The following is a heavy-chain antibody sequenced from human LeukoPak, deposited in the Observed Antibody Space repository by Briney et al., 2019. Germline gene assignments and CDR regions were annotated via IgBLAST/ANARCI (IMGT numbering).Heavy chain of an antibody. Sequence: PGGSLRLSCAASGFTFSDYYMSWIRQAPGKGLGWVSYISSSGSTIYYADSVKGRFTISRDNAKNSLYLQMNSLRAEDTAVYYCAREEQYYGSGSYYNFNWFDPWGQGTLVTVPS. CDR1: GFTFSDYY. CDR2: ISSSGSTI. D-gene: IGHD3-10*01. V-gene: IGHV3-11*01. CDR3: AREEQYYGSGSYYNFNWFDP. J-gene: IGHJ5*02.